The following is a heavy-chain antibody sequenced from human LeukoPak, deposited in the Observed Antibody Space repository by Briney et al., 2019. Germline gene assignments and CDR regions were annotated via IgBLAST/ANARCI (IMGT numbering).Heavy chain of an antibody. CDR2: ISTNNGNT. CDR3: ARDVSDIVVVPAAHGYYYYMDV. Sequence: ASVKVSCKASGYTFTIYGISWVRQAPGQGLEWMRWISTNNGNTNYAQKLQGRVTMTTDTSTSTAYMELRSLRSDDTAVYYCARDVSDIVVVPAAHGYYYYMDVWGKGTTVTVSS. D-gene: IGHD2-2*01. CDR1: GYTFTIYG. V-gene: IGHV1-18*01. J-gene: IGHJ6*03.